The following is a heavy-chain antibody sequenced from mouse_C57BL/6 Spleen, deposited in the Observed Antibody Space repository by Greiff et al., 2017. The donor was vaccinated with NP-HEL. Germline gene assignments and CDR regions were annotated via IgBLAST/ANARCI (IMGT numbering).Heavy chain of an antibody. CDR2: ISNGGGST. CDR1: GFTFSDYY. V-gene: IGHV5-12*01. Sequence: VQGVESGGGLVQPGGSLKLSCAASGFTFSDYYMYWVRQTPEKRLEWVAYISNGGGSTYYPATVKGRFTISRDNAKNTLYLQMSRLKSEDTAMYYCARHYYGSSYWYFDVWGTGTTVTVSS. CDR3: ARHYYGSSYWYFDV. D-gene: IGHD1-1*01. J-gene: IGHJ1*03.